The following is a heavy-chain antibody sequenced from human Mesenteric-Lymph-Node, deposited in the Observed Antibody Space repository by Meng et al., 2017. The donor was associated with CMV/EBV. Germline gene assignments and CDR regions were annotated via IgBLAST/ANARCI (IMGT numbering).Heavy chain of an antibody. V-gene: IGHV3-23*01. D-gene: IGHD2-2*01. CDR1: GFTFSSYA. J-gene: IGHJ4*02. CDR2: ISGSGGST. CDR3: AKDDIVVVPAA. Sequence: GESLKISCAASGFTFSSYAMSWVRQAPGKGLEWVSGISGSGGSTYYADSVKGRFSISRDNSKDTLFLQMNSLRAEDTAVYYCAKDDIVVVPAAWGQGTLVTVSS.